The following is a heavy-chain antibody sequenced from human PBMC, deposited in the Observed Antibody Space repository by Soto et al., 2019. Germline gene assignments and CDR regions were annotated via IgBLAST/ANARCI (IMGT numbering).Heavy chain of an antibody. CDR3: ARAYSSSWYGRGNNWFDP. CDR2: IYHSGST. CDR1: GYSISSGYY. D-gene: IGHD6-13*01. J-gene: IGHJ5*02. V-gene: IGHV4-38-2*01. Sequence: SETLSLTCAVSGYSISSGYYWGWIRQPPGKGLEWIGSIYHSGSTYYNPSLKSRVTISVDTSKNQFSLKLSSVTAADTAVYYCARAYSSSWYGRGNNWFDPWGQGTLVTVSS.